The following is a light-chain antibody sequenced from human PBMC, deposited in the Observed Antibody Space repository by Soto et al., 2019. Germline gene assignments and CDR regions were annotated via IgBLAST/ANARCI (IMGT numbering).Light chain of an antibody. V-gene: IGKV3-15*01. CDR1: QPVNGN. CDR3: QQFNNWPLT. J-gene: IGKJ4*01. Sequence: VVTQSPATLSVSPGERATLSCSASQPVNGNVAWYQQKPCQAPRLVIYFASTRATGIPARFSGSGSGTEFTLTIRSLQYEDFAVYYCQQFNNWPLTFGGGTKVESK. CDR2: FAS.